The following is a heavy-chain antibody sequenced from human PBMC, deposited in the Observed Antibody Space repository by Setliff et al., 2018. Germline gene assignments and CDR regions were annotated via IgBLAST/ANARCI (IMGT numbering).Heavy chain of an antibody. CDR2: IYYSGKT. CDR1: GASVSNVNYY. Sequence: SETMSLTCSVSGASVSNVNYYWGWIRQPPGKGLEWVGSIYYSGKTYSNPSFKSRVTMSVDKSKNQFSLKLASVTAADRAVYYCARIAYFDFWRGFGVGAFDLWGHGSVVTVSS. D-gene: IGHD3-3*01. J-gene: IGHJ3*01. CDR3: ARIAYFDFWRGFGVGAFDL. V-gene: IGHV4-39*01.